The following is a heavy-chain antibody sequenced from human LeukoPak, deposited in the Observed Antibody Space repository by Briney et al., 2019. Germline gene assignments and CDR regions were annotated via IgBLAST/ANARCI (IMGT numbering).Heavy chain of an antibody. CDR2: IYYSGST. V-gene: IGHV4-59*01. CDR3: AGGLAMVEFDY. CDR1: GGSISSYY. Sequence: SETLSLTCTVSGGSISSYYWSWIRQPPGKGLEWIGYIYYSGSTNYNPSLKSRVTISVDTSKNQFSLKLSSVTAADTAVYYCAGGLAMVEFDYWGQGTLVTVSS. D-gene: IGHD5-18*01. J-gene: IGHJ4*02.